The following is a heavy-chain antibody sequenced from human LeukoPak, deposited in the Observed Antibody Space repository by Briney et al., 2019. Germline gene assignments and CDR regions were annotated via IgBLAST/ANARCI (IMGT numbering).Heavy chain of an antibody. CDR1: GGTFSSYA. CDR2: INTNTGNP. CDR3: ASLIAPSSVGYFDY. J-gene: IGHJ4*02. V-gene: IGHV7-4-1*02. Sequence: ASVKVSCKASGGTFSSYAISWVRQAPGQGLEWMGWINTNTGNPTYAQGFTGRFVFSLDTSVSTAYLQISSLEAEDTAVYYCASLIAPSSVGYFDYWGQGTLVTVSS. D-gene: IGHD2-21*01.